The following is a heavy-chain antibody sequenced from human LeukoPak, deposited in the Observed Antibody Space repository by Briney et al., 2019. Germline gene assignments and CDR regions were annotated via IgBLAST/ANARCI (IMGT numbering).Heavy chain of an antibody. CDR2: ISGSGGST. Sequence: GGSLRLSCAASGFTFSSYAMSWVRQAPGKGLEWVSAISGSGGSTYYADSVKGRFTISRDNSKNTLYLQMNSLRAEDTAVYYCAKGGIVAPDPYYFDYWGQGTLVTVSS. CDR3: AKGGIVAPDPYYFDY. V-gene: IGHV3-23*01. D-gene: IGHD5-12*01. CDR1: GFTFSSYA. J-gene: IGHJ4*02.